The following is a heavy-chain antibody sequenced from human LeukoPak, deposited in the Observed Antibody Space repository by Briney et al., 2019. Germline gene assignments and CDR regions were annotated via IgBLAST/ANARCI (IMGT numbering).Heavy chain of an antibody. V-gene: IGHV3-53*01. Sequence: GGSLRLSCTASGFTVSNNYMSWVRQAPGKGLEWGSISYSDSNTNYADSVKGRFTISRDTSQHTSSLQMNSLRAEDTAVYYCVRKNRDFNAAFDIWGQGTMVTVSS. D-gene: IGHD1-14*01. CDR2: SYSDSNT. CDR1: GFTVSNNY. J-gene: IGHJ3*02. CDR3: VRKNRDFNAAFDI.